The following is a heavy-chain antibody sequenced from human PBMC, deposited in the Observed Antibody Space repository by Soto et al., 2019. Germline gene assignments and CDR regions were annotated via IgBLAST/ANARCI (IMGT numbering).Heavy chain of an antibody. CDR1: GFTFSSYW. CDR2: IKQDGSEK. J-gene: IGHJ6*02. Sequence: GGSLRLSCAASGFTFSSYWKSWVRQAPGKGREWVANIKQDGSEKYYVNSGKGRFAISRDNAKNSLYLQINSLRAEDTAVYYCARDWADIVVAVAQTFYGMDVWGQGTTV. D-gene: IGHD2-15*01. V-gene: IGHV3-7*01. CDR3: ARDWADIVVAVAQTFYGMDV.